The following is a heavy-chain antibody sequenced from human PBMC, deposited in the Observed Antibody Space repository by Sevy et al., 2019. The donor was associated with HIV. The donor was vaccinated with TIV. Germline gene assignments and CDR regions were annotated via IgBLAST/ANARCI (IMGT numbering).Heavy chain of an antibody. D-gene: IGHD3-10*01. CDR2: FFYTGNP. CDR1: GASISTYV. V-gene: IGHV4-59*12. J-gene: IGHJ4*02. Sequence: SETLSLTGTVSGASISTYVWTWIRQPPGKGLEWVGYFFYTGNPNYNPSLSSRVTISGDTSKNQFSLTLIPVTAADTAVYYCATGAGVSKSDFWGQGTLVTVSS. CDR3: ATGAGVSKSDF.